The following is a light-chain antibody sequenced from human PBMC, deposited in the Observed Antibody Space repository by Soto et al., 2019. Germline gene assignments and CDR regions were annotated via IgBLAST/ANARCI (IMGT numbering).Light chain of an antibody. CDR3: QQYEKVGLT. CDR1: QDISNY. CDR2: DGS. V-gene: IGKV1-33*01. Sequence: DIQMTQSPSSLSASVGDRFTITCQASQDISNYLNWYQQKPGEAPKLLISDGSNLETGVPSRFSGSGSGTHFTFTISSLQPEDFATYHCQQYEKVGLTFGGGTKVEIK. J-gene: IGKJ4*01.